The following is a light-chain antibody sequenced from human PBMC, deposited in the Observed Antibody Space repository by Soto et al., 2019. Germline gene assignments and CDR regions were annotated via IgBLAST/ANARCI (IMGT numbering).Light chain of an antibody. CDR3: AAWDDSLPGVV. Sequence: QSVLTQPPSASGTPGQMVSISCSGSSSNIGTNPVNLYQQVPGTAPKLLFDSDKRPSGFPDRFSDSKSGTSASLAINGLQSEDEGDYYCAAWDDSLPGVVFGGGTKLTVL. CDR1: SSNIGTNP. CDR2: SD. V-gene: IGLV1-44*01. J-gene: IGLJ2*01.